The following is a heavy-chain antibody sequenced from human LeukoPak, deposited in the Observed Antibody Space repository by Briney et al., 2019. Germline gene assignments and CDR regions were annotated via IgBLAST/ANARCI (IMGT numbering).Heavy chain of an antibody. Sequence: PSETLSLTCSVSGDSINSRNHYWGWIRQPPGKGLEWIGSVYYNGSTFFNPSLKNRVTISVDTPKNQFSLNVISVTAADTALHFCARQRIYSSGWFWGQGALVTVSS. CDR1: GDSINSRNHY. D-gene: IGHD6-13*01. V-gene: IGHV4-39*01. CDR2: VYYNGST. J-gene: IGHJ4*02. CDR3: ARQRIYSSGWF.